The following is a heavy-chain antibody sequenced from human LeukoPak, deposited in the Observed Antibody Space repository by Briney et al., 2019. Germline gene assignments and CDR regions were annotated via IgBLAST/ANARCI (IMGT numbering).Heavy chain of an antibody. CDR2: IYSGGST. J-gene: IGHJ4*02. Sequence: GGSLRLSCAASGFTVSSNYMRWVRQAPGKGLEWVSVIYSGGSTYYADSVKGRFTISRDNSKNTLYLQMNSLRAEDTAVYYCARTITYYDILTGPTDYWGQGTLVTVSS. V-gene: IGHV3-66*02. CDR1: GFTVSSNY. D-gene: IGHD3-9*01. CDR3: ARTITYYDILTGPTDY.